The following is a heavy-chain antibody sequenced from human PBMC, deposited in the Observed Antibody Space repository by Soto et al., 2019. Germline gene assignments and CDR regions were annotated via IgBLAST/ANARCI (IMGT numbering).Heavy chain of an antibody. CDR2: IKQDGSEK. D-gene: IGHD1-26*01. J-gene: IGHJ3*02. Sequence: GGSLRLSCAASGVTFSSFWMSWVRQAPGKGLEWVANIKQDGSEKYYVDSVKGRFTISRDNAKNSLYLQMNSLRAEDTAVYYCSAPGWEESFDIWGQGTMVTVSS. CDR3: SAPGWEESFDI. CDR1: GVTFSSFW. V-gene: IGHV3-7*01.